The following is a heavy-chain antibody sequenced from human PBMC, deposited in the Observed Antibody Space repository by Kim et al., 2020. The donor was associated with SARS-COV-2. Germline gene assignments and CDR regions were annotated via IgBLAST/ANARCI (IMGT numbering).Heavy chain of an antibody. D-gene: IGHD6-13*01. CDR2: IYPGDSDT. V-gene: IGHV5-51*01. CDR3: ARGSSWHLYYFDY. J-gene: IGHJ4*02. CDR1: GYSFTNYW. Sequence: GESLKISCEGSGYSFTNYWIGWVRQMPGKGLEWMGIIYPGDSDTRYSPSFQGQVTISADKSNSIAYLQWSSLKASDTAMYYCARGSSWHLYYFDYWGQGTLVTVSS.